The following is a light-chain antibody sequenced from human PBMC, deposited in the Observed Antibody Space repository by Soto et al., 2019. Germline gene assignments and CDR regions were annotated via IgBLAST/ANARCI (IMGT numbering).Light chain of an antibody. V-gene: IGLV4-69*01. J-gene: IGLJ2*01. CDR2: LDSDGSH. CDR3: QTWGTGIHVV. CDR1: SGHSSYA. Sequence: QLVLTQSPSASASLGASVKLTCTLSSGHSSYAIAWHQQQPEKGPRYLMKLDSDGSHTKGDASPDRFSGSSSGAERYLTISSLQSEDEDDYYCQTWGTGIHVVFGGGTKVTVL.